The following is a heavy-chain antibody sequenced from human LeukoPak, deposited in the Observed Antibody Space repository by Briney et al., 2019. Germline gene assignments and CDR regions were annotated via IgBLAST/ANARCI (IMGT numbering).Heavy chain of an antibody. D-gene: IGHD2-15*01. Sequence: GGSLRLSCAASGFTFSLYSMNWVRQAPGKGLEWVSSISSASDYIFYGDSLKGRFSISRDNAKNSLYLQMNSLRAEDTAVYYCARGGRRFDSWGQGTLVSVSS. CDR1: GFTFSLYS. J-gene: IGHJ5*01. V-gene: IGHV3-21*01. CDR3: ARGGRRFDS. CDR2: ISSASDYI.